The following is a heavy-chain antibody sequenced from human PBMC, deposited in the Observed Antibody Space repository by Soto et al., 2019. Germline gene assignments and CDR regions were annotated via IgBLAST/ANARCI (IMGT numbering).Heavy chain of an antibody. V-gene: IGHV1-69*13. CDR2: IIPIFGTA. J-gene: IGHJ3*02. D-gene: IGHD3-3*01. CDR1: GGTFSSYA. Sequence: ASVKVSCKASGGTFSSYAISWVRQAPGQGLEWMGGIIPIFGTANYAQKFQGRVTITADESTSTAYMELSSLRSEDTAVYYCVRDFGDRKDFWSGSDAFDIWGQGTMVTVSS. CDR3: VRDFGDRKDFWSGSDAFDI.